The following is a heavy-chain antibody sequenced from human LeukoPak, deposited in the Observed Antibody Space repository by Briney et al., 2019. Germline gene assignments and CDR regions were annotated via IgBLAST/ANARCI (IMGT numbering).Heavy chain of an antibody. CDR1: GFTFSSYS. V-gene: IGHV3-21*01. Sequence: GGSLRLSCAASGFTFSSYSLTWVRQAPGKGLEWVSCITTGGDDLYYSDSVKGRFTISRDNAKNSLFLQMNNLRAEDTAVYYCARKQWLNSWGQGTRVIVSS. CDR3: ARKQWLNS. J-gene: IGHJ5*02. CDR2: ITTGGDDL. D-gene: IGHD6-19*01.